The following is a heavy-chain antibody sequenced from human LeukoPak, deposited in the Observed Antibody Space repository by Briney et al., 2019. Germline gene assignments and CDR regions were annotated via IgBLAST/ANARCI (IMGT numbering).Heavy chain of an antibody. Sequence: GGSLRLSCAASGFTFDDYAMNWVRQAPGKGLEWVSGINWNGDSTGYVDSVKGRFTISRDDSKNSLFLQMNSLRSEDSALYYCAASDGEQQLALWGQGTLVTVSS. CDR2: INWNGDST. CDR3: AASDGEQQLAL. J-gene: IGHJ4*02. V-gene: IGHV3-20*04. CDR1: GFTFDDYA. D-gene: IGHD6-13*01.